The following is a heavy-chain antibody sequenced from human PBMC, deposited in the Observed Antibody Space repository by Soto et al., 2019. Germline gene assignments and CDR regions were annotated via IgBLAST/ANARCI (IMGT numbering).Heavy chain of an antibody. Sequence: PGESLKISCKGSGYTFTDHWIGWVRQMPGKGLEWMGIIYPGDSDTRYSPSFQGQVTISADKSINTAYVQWSSLKASDAAMYFCARQLAGGDGRNYMDVWGKGTTVTVSS. J-gene: IGHJ6*03. CDR2: IYPGDSDT. CDR3: ARQLAGGDGRNYMDV. CDR1: GYTFTDHW. V-gene: IGHV5-51*01. D-gene: IGHD3-16*01.